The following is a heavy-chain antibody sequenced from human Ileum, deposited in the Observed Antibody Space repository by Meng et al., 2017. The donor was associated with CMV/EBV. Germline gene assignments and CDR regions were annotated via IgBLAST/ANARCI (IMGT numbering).Heavy chain of an antibody. D-gene: IGHD2-15*01. V-gene: IGHV3-21*01. J-gene: IGHJ4*01. CDR2: ISASSTYT. Sequence: GESLKISCTGSGFAFNSYNMNWVRQTPGKGLEWVSCISASSTYTYYGESVKGRFTISRDNAQNSLYLQMNTLRAEDTAVYYCASRRDCSGGTCQFDYWGHGTLVTVSS. CDR3: ASRRDCSGGTCQFDY. CDR1: GFAFNSYN.